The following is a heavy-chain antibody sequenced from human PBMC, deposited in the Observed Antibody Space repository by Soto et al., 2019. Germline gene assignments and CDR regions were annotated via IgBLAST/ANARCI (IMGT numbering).Heavy chain of an antibody. CDR2: ILWDDEK. CDR1: GLSLNTSGVG. Sequence: QITLKESGPTLVKPTQTLTLTCTLSGLSLNTSGVGVGWIRQPPGKALEWLALILWDDEKRYSPSWKSRLTITKDTSKNQVVLTMTNMAPVDTATYCCAHRGEWLFAFDIWGQGTMVTVSS. CDR3: AHRGEWLFAFDI. V-gene: IGHV2-5*02. J-gene: IGHJ3*02. D-gene: IGHD3-3*01.